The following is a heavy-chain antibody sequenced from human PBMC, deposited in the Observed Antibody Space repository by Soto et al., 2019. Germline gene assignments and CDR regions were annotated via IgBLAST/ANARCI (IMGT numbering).Heavy chain of an antibody. D-gene: IGHD3-10*01. CDR1: GGSISTYH. CDR2: VYYTGST. V-gene: IGHV4-59*01. Sequence: PSETLSLTCTVSGGSISTYHWTWVRQPPGKGLEWIGYVYYTGSTNYNPSLKSRVTISVDTSNNQISLKLTSVAAADTAVYYCARDTYLYYGSGSYLYYFDYWGQGTLVTVSS. J-gene: IGHJ4*02. CDR3: ARDTYLYYGSGSYLYYFDY.